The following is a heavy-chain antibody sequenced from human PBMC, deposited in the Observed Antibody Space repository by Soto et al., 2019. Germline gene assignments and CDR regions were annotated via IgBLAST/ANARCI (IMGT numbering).Heavy chain of an antibody. CDR2: ISYDGSNK. Sequence: QVQLVESGGGVVQPGRTLRLSCAASGCTFSSFPMHWVRQAPGKGLEWVAVISYDGSNKYYADSVKGRFTISRDNSKNTLYLQINSLRAEDTAVYYCARGQWLGPFDYWGQGTLVTVSS. CDR3: ARGQWLGPFDY. D-gene: IGHD6-19*01. J-gene: IGHJ4*02. CDR1: GCTFSSFP. V-gene: IGHV3-30-3*01.